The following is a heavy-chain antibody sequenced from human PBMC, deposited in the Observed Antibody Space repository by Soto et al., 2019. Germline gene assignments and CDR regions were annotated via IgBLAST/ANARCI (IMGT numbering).Heavy chain of an antibody. J-gene: IGHJ6*02. CDR2: INHSGST. CDR3: ARGRVAVAVYYYYGMDV. CDR1: GGTFRGHD. V-gene: IGHV4-34*01. Sequence: PSETLRLSCAVDGGTFRGHDCSWIRPQPGKGLEWIGEINHSGSTNYNPSLKSRVTISVDTSRNQFSLKLSSVTAADTAVYYCARGRVAVAVYYYYGMDVWGQGTTVTVSS. D-gene: IGHD6-19*01.